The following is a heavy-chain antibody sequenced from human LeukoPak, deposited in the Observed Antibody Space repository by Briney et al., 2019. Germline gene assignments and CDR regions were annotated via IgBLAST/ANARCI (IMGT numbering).Heavy chain of an antibody. J-gene: IGHJ4*02. CDR2: IIPIFGTA. CDR3: ARLSVVVPAADFDY. V-gene: IGHV1-69*01. D-gene: IGHD2-2*01. Sequence: ASVKVSCKASGGTFSSYAISWVRQAPGQGLEWMGGIIPIFGTANYAQKFQGRVTITADESTSTAYMELSSLRSEDTAVYYCARLSVVVPAADFDYWGQGTLVTVSS. CDR1: GGTFSSYA.